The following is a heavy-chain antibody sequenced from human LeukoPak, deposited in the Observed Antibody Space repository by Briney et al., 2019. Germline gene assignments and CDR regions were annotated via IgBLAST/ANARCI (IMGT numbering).Heavy chain of an antibody. J-gene: IGHJ4*02. Sequence: PSETLSLTCAVYGGSFSGYYWSWIRQPPGKGLEWIGEINHSGSTNYNPSLKSRVTISVDKSKNQFSLKLSSVTAADTAVYYCAGTYGDSSRWGQGTLVTVSS. CDR2: INHSGST. CDR1: GGSFSGYY. V-gene: IGHV4-34*01. CDR3: AGTYGDSSR. D-gene: IGHD4-17*01.